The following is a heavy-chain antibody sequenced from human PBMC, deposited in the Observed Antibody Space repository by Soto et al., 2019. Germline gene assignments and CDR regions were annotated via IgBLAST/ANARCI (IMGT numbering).Heavy chain of an antibody. CDR2: MNPNSGNT. J-gene: IGHJ5*02. Sequence: QVQLVQSGAEVKKPGASVKVSCKASGYTFTSYDINWVRQATGQGLEWMGWMNPNSGNTGYAQNFQGGVTMTRNTSISTAYMELSSLRSEDTAVYYCASEPEQWLVTGGFDPWGQGTLVTVSS. V-gene: IGHV1-8*01. D-gene: IGHD6-19*01. CDR1: GYTFTSYD. CDR3: ASEPEQWLVTGGFDP.